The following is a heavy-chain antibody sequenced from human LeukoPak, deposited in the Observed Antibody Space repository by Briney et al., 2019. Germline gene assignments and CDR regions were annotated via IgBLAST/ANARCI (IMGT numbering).Heavy chain of an antibody. CDR1: GGTFSSYA. CDR3: ARSGYCSGGSCSYQYYYYYGMDV. CDR2: ISAYNGNT. V-gene: IGHV1-18*01. D-gene: IGHD2-15*01. Sequence: ASVKVSCKASGGTFSSYAISWVRQAPGQGLEWMGWISAYNGNTNYAQKLQGRVTMTTDTSTSTAYMELRSLRSDDTAVYYCARSGYCSGGSCSYQYYYYYGMDVWGQGTTVTVSS. J-gene: IGHJ6*02.